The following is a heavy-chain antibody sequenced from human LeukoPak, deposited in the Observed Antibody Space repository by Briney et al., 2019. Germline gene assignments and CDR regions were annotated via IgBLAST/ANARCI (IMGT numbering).Heavy chain of an antibody. J-gene: IGHJ4*02. V-gene: IGHV3-7*01. CDR3: ARDGLLWFGELLGVDY. Sequence: PGGSLRLSCAASGFTFSTYWMSWVRQAPGKGLEWVANIKQDGSEKYYVDSVKGRFTISRDNAKNSLYLQMNSLRAEDTAVYYCARDGLLWFGELLGVDYWGQGTLVTVSS. CDR2: IKQDGSEK. D-gene: IGHD3-10*01. CDR1: GFTFSTYW.